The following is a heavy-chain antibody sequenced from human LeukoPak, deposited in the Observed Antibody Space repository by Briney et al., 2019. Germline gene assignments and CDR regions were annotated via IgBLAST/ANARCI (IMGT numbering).Heavy chain of an antibody. D-gene: IGHD3-22*01. CDR1: GFTFSDYY. CDR2: ISSSGGYR. Sequence: SPGGSLRLSCAASGFTFSDYYMSWIRQAPGKGLEWVSYISSSGGYRNYADSVKGRFTISRDDAKNSLYLQMNSLRAEDTAVYYCAKEPAHYYDSSGYYYDYWGQGTLVTVSS. V-gene: IGHV3-11*06. J-gene: IGHJ4*02. CDR3: AKEPAHYYDSSGYYYDY.